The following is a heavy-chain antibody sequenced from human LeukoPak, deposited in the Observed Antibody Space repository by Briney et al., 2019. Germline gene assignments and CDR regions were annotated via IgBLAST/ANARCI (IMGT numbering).Heavy chain of an antibody. V-gene: IGHV4-59*11. CDR3: ARGDYHRGYYFDY. Sequence: PSETLSLTCTVSGVSISSHYWSWIRQPPGKGLEWIGYIYYSGSTNYNPSLKSRVTISVDTSKNQFSLKLSSVTAADTAVYYCARGDYHRGYYFDYWGQGTLVTVSS. J-gene: IGHJ4*02. CDR2: IYYSGST. D-gene: IGHD4-17*01. CDR1: GVSISSHY.